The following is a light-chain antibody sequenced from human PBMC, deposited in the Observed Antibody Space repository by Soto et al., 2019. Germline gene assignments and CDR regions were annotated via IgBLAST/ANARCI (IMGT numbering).Light chain of an antibody. Sequence: QSVLTQPPSVSGAPGQLVTISCTGSNSNVGAGYDVHWYRQLPGTAPKLLIYGTTKRPSGVPDRFSGSKSASSASLAITGLQTEDEADYYCQSYDNSLTGFYVFGTGTKVTVL. CDR1: NSNVGAGYD. CDR2: GTT. CDR3: QSYDNSLTGFYV. J-gene: IGLJ1*01. V-gene: IGLV1-40*01.